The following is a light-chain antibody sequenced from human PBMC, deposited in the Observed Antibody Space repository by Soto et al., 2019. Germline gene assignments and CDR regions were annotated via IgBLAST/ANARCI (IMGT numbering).Light chain of an antibody. Sequence: EIVMTQSPATLSVSPGERATLSCRASQSVSRNLAWYRQKPGQAPMLLIYGASTRATATPARFSGSGSGTEFTLTISSLQSEDVAVYYCQQYNGCPYTFGQGTKLEIK. CDR3: QQYNGCPYT. V-gene: IGKV3-15*01. CDR1: QSVSRN. J-gene: IGKJ2*01. CDR2: GAS.